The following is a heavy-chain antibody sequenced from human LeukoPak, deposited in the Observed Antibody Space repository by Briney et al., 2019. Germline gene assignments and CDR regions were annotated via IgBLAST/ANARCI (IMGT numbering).Heavy chain of an antibody. CDR1: GGSISNYY. J-gene: IGHJ5*02. CDR3: ARDSGSGTFT. Sequence: SETLSLTCTVSGGSISNYYWTWIRQPPGKGLEWIGYIYYSGSTKYNPSLKSRVTISIDTSKNQFSLKLTSVTPADTAVYYCARDSGSGTFTWGQGTLVTASS. CDR2: IYYSGST. D-gene: IGHD3-10*01. V-gene: IGHV4-59*13.